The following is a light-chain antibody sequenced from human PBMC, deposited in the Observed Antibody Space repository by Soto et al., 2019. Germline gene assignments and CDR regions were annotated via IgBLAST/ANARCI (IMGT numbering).Light chain of an antibody. CDR2: WAS. V-gene: IGKV4-1*01. CDR1: QSVLYSPNNKNY. J-gene: IGKJ1*01. CDR3: QQYINAPQT. Sequence: DIVMTQSPDSLAVSLGDRATINCKSSQSVLYSPNNKNYLAWYQQKPGQPPKLLVYWASTRESGVPDRFSGSGSETDFTLTINRLKAEDVAVYYCQQYINAPQTFGQGTKVEIK.